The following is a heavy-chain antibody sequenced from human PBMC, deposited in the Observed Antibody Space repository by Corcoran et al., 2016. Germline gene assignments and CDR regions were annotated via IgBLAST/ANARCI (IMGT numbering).Heavy chain of an antibody. D-gene: IGHD3-10*01. CDR1: GGSISSSSYY. V-gene: IGHV4-39*07. CDR2: IYYSGST. CDR3: ARVVELLWVGELKGSDAFDI. Sequence: QLQLQESGPGLVKPSETLSLTCTVSGGSISSSSYYWGWIRQPPGKGLEWIGSIYYSGSTYYKPSRKSRVTISVDTSKNQFSLKRSSVTAADRAVYYGARVVELLWVGELKGSDAFDIWGQGTMVTVSS. J-gene: IGHJ3*02.